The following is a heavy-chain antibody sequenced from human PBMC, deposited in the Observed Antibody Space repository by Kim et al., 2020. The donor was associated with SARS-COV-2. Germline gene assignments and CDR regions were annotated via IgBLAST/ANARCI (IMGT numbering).Heavy chain of an antibody. V-gene: IGHV3-30*01. J-gene: IGHJ4*02. Sequence: NKYYADSVKGRFTISRDNSKNTLYLQMNSLTADDTAVYYCARGAEWELMYXLNYCGQG. CDR3: ARGAEWELMYXLNY. CDR2: NK. D-gene: IGHD1-26*01.